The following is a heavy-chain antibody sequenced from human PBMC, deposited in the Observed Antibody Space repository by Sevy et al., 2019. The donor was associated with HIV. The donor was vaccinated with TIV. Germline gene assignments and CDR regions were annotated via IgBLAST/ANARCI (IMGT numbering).Heavy chain of an antibody. CDR2: ISNRSTYT. CDR1: GFTFSDYY. CDR3: ARVRYTSGVEYFDY. D-gene: IGHD6-19*01. V-gene: IGHV3-11*06. Sequence: GGSLRLSCAASGFTFSDYYMSWIRQAPGKGLEWISYISNRSTYTNYADSMKGRFTISRDNAKNSLYLQTNTLRAEDTAVYYCARVRYTSGVEYFDYWGQGTLVTVSS. J-gene: IGHJ4*02.